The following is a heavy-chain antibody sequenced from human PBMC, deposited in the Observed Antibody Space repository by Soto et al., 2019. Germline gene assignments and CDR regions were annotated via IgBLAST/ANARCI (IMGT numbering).Heavy chain of an antibody. CDR2: FDPEDGET. V-gene: IGHV1-24*01. J-gene: IGHJ6*02. CDR3: AREGQAPYYYYGMDV. Sequence: ASVKVSCKVSGYTLTELSMHWVRQAPGKGLEWMGGFDPEDGETIYAQKFQGRVTMTEDTSTSTAHMELRGLRSDDTAVYYCAREGQAPYYYYGMDVWGQGTAVTVSS. CDR1: GYTLTELS.